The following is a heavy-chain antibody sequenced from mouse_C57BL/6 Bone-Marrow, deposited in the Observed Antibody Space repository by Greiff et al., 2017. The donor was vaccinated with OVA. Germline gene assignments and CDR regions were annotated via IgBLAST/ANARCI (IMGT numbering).Heavy chain of an antibody. CDR3: ARQSGYYSGY. Sequence: VQLKESGAELVKPGASVKLSCTASGYNINDYYMHCVKQRPEQGLEWIGRIYPEDCETKYTPNFKGKATITANTSSHTAYLQLSSLTSEDTAVDYYARQSGYYSGYWGQGTTLTVSS. CDR2: IYPEDCET. J-gene: IGHJ2*01. V-gene: IGHV14-2*01. CDR1: GYNINDYY.